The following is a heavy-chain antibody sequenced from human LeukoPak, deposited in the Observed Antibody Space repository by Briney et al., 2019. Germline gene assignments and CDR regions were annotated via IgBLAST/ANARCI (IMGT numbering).Heavy chain of an antibody. V-gene: IGHV4-59*01. CDR2: IYYSGST. CDR1: GGSISSYY. Sequence: SETLSLTCTVSGGSISSYYWSWIRQPPGTGLEWIGYIYYSGSTNYNPSLKSRVTISVDTSKNQFSLKLSSVTAADTAVYYCARVQRSGYYSSPQNWFDPWGQGTLVTVSS. CDR3: ARVQRSGYYSSPQNWFDP. D-gene: IGHD3-22*01. J-gene: IGHJ5*02.